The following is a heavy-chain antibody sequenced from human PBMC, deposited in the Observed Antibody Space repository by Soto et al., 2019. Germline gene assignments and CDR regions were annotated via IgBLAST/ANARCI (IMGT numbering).Heavy chain of an antibody. J-gene: IGHJ3*02. CDR2: IIPIFGTA. CDR3: ARVKKTYYYDTSGYYLDASDI. D-gene: IGHD3-22*01. Sequence: QVQLVQSGAEVKKPGSSVKVSCKASGGTFSNYAISWVRQAPGQGLEWMGGIIPIFGTANYAQKFQGRVTITADESKSTSYMELSSLRSEDTAIYYCARVKKTYYYDTSGYYLDASDIWGQGTMVTVSS. V-gene: IGHV1-69*12. CDR1: GGTFSNYA.